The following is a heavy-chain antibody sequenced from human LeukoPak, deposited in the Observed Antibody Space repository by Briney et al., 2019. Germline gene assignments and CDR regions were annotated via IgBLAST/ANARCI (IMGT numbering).Heavy chain of an antibody. J-gene: IGHJ4*02. CDR3: ARERTNGVCSVDY. CDR2: IYTSGNT. V-gene: IGHV4-61*02. CDR1: GGSISSGGYY. Sequence: PSETLSLTCTVSGGSISSGGYYWSWIRRPAGKGLEWIGRIYTSGNTNYNPSLQSRVTISVDTSKNQFSLQLTSVTAADTAVYYCARERTNGVCSVDYWGQGTLVTVSS. D-gene: IGHD2-8*01.